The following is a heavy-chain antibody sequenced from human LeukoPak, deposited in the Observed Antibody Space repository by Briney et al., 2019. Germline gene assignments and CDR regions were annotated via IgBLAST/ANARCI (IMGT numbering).Heavy chain of an antibody. J-gene: IGHJ4*02. CDR3: ARDRGVLDDILTGYHDY. CDR2: IIPIFGTA. V-gene: IGHV1-69*13. D-gene: IGHD3-9*01. CDR1: GGTFSSYA. Sequence: SVKVSCKASGGTFSSYAISWVRQAPGQGLEWMGGIIPIFGTANYAQKFQGRVTITADESTSTAYMELSSLRSEDTAVYYCARDRGVLDDILTGYHDYWGQGTLVTVSS.